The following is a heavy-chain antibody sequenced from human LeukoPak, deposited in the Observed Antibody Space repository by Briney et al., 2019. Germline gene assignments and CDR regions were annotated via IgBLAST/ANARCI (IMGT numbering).Heavy chain of an antibody. CDR3: AKDSPKVGGSGYYYGPPYFDY. CDR1: GFTFSSYS. Sequence: GGSLRLSCAASGFTFSSYSMSWVRQAPGKGLEWVSAISGSGGSTYYADSVKGRFTISRDNSKNTLYLQMNSLRAEDTAVYYCAKDSPKVGGSGYYYGPPYFDYWGQGTLVTVSS. CDR2: ISGSGGST. J-gene: IGHJ4*02. V-gene: IGHV3-23*01. D-gene: IGHD3-22*01.